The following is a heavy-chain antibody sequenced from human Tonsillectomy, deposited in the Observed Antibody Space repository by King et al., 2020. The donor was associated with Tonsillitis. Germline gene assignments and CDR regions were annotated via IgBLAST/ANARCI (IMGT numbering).Heavy chain of an antibody. Sequence: QLVQSGAEVKKPGASVKVSCKASGYTFTSYGISWVRQAPGQGLEWMGWISTYNGNINYAQKLQGRVTMTTDTSTSTAYMELRSLKSDDTAGYYCARITPFGMVLLYYFDYWGQGTLVTVSS. V-gene: IGHV1-18*04. CDR2: ISTYNGNI. CDR1: GYTFTSYG. J-gene: IGHJ4*02. CDR3: ARITPFGMVLLYYFDY. D-gene: IGHD4/OR15-4a*01.